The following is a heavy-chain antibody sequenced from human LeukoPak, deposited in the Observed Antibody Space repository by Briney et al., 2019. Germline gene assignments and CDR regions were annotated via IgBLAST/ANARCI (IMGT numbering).Heavy chain of an antibody. CDR1: GGSINSDY. J-gene: IGHJ3*02. CDR3: ARGMYDSTGYSNPFDI. V-gene: IGHV4-59*08. D-gene: IGHD3-22*01. CDR2: MHKDGSA. Sequence: SETLSLTCTVSGGSINSDYWSWSRQSPGKGLKWIGFMHKDGSANYNPSLKSRVTISADTSKNHVSLRVTSVTAEDNAVNLCARGMYDSTGYSNPFDIWGQGTMVTVSS.